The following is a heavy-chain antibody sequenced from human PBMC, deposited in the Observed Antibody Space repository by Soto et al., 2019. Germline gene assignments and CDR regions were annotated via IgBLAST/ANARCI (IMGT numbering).Heavy chain of an antibody. D-gene: IGHD6-13*01. CDR1: GFTFSGSA. Sequence: EVQLVESGGGLVQPGGSLKLSCAASGFTFSGSAMHWVRQASGKGLEWVGRIRSKANSYATAYAASVKGRFTISRDDSKNTAYLQMNSLKTEDTAVYYCTRLDSSSWYGMYGMDVWGQGTTVTVSS. CDR2: IRSKANSYAT. CDR3: TRLDSSSWYGMYGMDV. J-gene: IGHJ6*02. V-gene: IGHV3-73*02.